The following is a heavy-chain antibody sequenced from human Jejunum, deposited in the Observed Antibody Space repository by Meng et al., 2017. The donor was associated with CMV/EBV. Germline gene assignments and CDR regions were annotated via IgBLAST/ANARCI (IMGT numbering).Heavy chain of an antibody. CDR1: GFTIITYD. Sequence: EVQLLESGVGLVQPGGYLRLSCAASGFTIITYDMIWVRQAPGKGLEWVSTISASGAGTYYADSVKGRFTISRDPYKNTLYLQMNSLTTEDTAVYFCVTNSGGLGYWGHGTLVTVSS. CDR2: ISASGAGT. CDR3: VTNSGGLGY. D-gene: IGHD6-19*01. V-gene: IGHV3-23*01. J-gene: IGHJ4*01.